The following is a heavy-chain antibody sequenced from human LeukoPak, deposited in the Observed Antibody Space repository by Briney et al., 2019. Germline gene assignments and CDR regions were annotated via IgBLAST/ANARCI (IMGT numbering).Heavy chain of an antibody. J-gene: IGHJ3*02. CDR3: TKDITGAYNFVKAFDI. Sequence: GGSLRLSCAASGFTFTDYAINWVRQAPGKGLEWVSGISGSAITTYYADSVKGRFSISRDNSKNTVYLQMNSLRAEDTAVYYCTKDITGAYNFVKAFDIWGQGTMVAVSS. V-gene: IGHV3-23*01. CDR2: ISGSAITT. CDR1: GFTFTDYA. D-gene: IGHD5-24*01.